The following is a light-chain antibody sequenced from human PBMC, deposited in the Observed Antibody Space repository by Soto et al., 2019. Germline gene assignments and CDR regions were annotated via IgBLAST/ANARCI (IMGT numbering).Light chain of an antibody. CDR2: GAS. CDR3: QQYGSSPLT. J-gene: IGKJ4*01. V-gene: IGKV3-20*01. CDR1: QSVSSSY. Sequence: DIVLTQSPGTLSLSPGERATLSCRASQSVSSSYLAWYQQKPGQAPRLLIYGASIRATGIPDRFSGSGSGIDFTLTISRLEPEDFAVYYCQQYGSSPLTFGGGTKVETK.